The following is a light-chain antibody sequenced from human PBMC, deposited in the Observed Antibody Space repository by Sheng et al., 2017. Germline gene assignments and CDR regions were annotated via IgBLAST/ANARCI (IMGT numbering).Light chain of an antibody. V-gene: IGKV3-15*01. CDR2: GTS. J-gene: IGKJ4*01. CDR1: QSVSGN. CDR3: QQYNNWPLT. Sequence: EIVLTQSPATLSLSPGERATLSCRASQSVSGNLAWYQRKPGQAPRLLISGTSTRATGIPARFSGSGSGTEFTLTISSLQSEDFAVYYCQQYNNWPLTFGGGTKVEIK.